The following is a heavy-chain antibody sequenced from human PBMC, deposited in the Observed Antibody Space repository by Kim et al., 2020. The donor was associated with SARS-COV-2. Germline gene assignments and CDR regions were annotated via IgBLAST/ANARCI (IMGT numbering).Heavy chain of an antibody. CDR3: ARGVYYGWGSYSWFDP. CDR2: MNPNSGNT. CDR1: GYTFTSYD. D-gene: IGHD3-10*01. Sequence: ASVKVSCKASGYTFTSYDINWVRQATGQGLEWMGWMNPNSGNTGYAQKFQGRVTMTRNTSISTAYMELSSLRSEDTAVYYCARGVYYGWGSYSWFDPWGQGTLVTVSS. V-gene: IGHV1-8*01. J-gene: IGHJ5*02.